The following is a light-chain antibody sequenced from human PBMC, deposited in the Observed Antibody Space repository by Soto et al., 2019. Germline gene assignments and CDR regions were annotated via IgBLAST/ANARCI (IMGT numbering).Light chain of an antibody. J-gene: IGLJ2*01. CDR1: SSDVGAYSY. CDR3: SSHAGSINLV. V-gene: IGLV2-8*01. CDR2: EVT. Sequence: QSVLTQPPSASGSPGQSVTISCTGTSSDVGAYSYVSWYQHHPGKAPKLVIYEVTKRPSGVPDRFSGSKSGNTASLTVSGLQAEDEADYYCSSHAGSINLVFGGGTKLTVL.